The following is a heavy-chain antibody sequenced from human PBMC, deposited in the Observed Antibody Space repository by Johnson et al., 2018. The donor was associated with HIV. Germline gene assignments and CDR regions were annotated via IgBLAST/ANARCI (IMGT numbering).Heavy chain of an antibody. CDR2: IYSGGST. J-gene: IGHJ3*02. CDR3: AKDRYYDSSGPDAFDI. Sequence: VQLVESGGGLVQPGGSLRLSCVASGFTFSRNWMSWVRQAPGKGLEWVSIIYSGGSTYYADSVKGRFTISRDNSKNTVYLQMNSLRAEDTAVYYCAKDRYYDSSGPDAFDIWGQGTMVTVSS. D-gene: IGHD3-22*01. CDR1: GFTFSRNW. V-gene: IGHV3-66*02.